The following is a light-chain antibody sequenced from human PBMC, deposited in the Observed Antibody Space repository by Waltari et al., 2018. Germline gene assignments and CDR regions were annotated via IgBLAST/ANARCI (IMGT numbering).Light chain of an antibody. J-gene: IGKJ1*01. CDR3: QKYGTRPAT. CDR1: QSVGRT. Sequence: EIVLTQSPASLSLSPGDRATLPCRASQSVGRTLAWYPQRPGQAPRLLIYDASSRATGIPDRVSGSGSGTDFSLTISRLEPEYFAVYYCQKYGTRPATFGQGTKVEVK. V-gene: IGKV3-20*01. CDR2: DAS.